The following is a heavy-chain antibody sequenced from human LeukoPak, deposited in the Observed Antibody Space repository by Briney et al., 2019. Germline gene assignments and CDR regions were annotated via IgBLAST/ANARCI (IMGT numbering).Heavy chain of an antibody. J-gene: IGHJ4*02. D-gene: IGHD3-10*01. V-gene: IGHV3-23*01. Sequence: GGSLRLSCAASGFTLSSYAMSWVRQAPGKGLEWVSLISGNAGSTYYADSVKGRFTISRDNSRNTLYLQMNSLGAEDTAVYYCARDLRDDVLLWFGEFDYWGQGTLVTVSS. CDR2: ISGNAGST. CDR1: GFTLSSYA. CDR3: ARDLRDDVLLWFGEFDY.